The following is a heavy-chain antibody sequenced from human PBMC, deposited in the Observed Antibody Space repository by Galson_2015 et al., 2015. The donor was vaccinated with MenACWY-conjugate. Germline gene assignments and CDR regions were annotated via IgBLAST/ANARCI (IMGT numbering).Heavy chain of an antibody. V-gene: IGHV4-34*01. CDR1: GGSLSGYY. D-gene: IGHD3-3*01. Sequence: SEPLSLTCGVLGGSLSGYYWNWIRQAPGQGLGWIGEIRRGGITNYNPSLKGRVTISGDTSTNQISLHLTSVTAADTAVYYCATWRGYIYGFGRDFWGQGTRVTVSS. CDR2: IRRGGIT. CDR3: ATWRGYIYGFGRDF. J-gene: IGHJ4*02.